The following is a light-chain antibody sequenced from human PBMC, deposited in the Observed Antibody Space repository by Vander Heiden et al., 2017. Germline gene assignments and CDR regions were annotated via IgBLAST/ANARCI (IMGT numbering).Light chain of an antibody. Sequence: QSALPQPRSAPGSPGQSVTTACTGTSSDVGAYNYVAWYQQHPGTAPPLILYGVTKRPSGVPDRFSGSKSGNTAFLTVAGLQAEDAADYCCSSHAGSSAVFGGGTTVTVL. CDR2: GVT. CDR1: SSDVGAYNY. J-gene: IGLJ3*02. CDR3: SSHAGSSAV. V-gene: IGLV2-8*01.